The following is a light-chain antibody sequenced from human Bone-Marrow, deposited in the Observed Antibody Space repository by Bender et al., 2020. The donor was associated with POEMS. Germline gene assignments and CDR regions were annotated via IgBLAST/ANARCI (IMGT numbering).Light chain of an antibody. V-gene: IGLV2-8*01. J-gene: IGLJ3*02. CDR3: QSYDNSLPGSV. Sequence: QSALTQPPSASGSPGQSVTISCTGTSSDVGGYDYVSWYQQHPGKAPKLMIYDVNKRPSGVPDRFSGSKSGNPASLTGSGLQAEDEADYYCQSYDNSLPGSVFGGGTKLTVL. CDR2: DVN. CDR1: SSDVGGYDY.